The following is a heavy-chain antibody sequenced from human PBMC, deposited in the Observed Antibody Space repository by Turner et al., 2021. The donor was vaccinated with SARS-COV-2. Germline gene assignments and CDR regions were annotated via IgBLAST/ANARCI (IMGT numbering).Heavy chain of an antibody. CDR3: AVLEMATITDAFDI. J-gene: IGHJ3*02. CDR1: GYTFTGYY. Sequence: QVQLVQSGAEVKKPGASVKVSCKASGYTFTGYYMHWVRQAPGQGLEWMGWINPNSGSTNYAQKFQGRVTMTRDTSISTAYMELSRLRSDDTAVYYCAVLEMATITDAFDIWGQGTMVTVYS. D-gene: IGHD5-12*01. CDR2: INPNSGST. V-gene: IGHV1-2*02.